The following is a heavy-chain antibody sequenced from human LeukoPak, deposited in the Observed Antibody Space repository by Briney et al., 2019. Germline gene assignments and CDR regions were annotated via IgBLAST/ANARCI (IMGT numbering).Heavy chain of an antibody. CDR1: GYTFTGYY. J-gene: IGHJ3*02. D-gene: IGHD3-22*01. CDR3: ARDSHRDYYDSNGYHI. CDR2: INPNSGGT. V-gene: IGHV1-2*02. Sequence: ASVKVSCKASGYTFTGYYMHWVRRAPGQGLEWMGWINPNSGGTNYAQKFQGRVTMTRDTSISTAYMELSRLRSDDTAVYYCARDSHRDYYDSNGYHIWGQGTMVTVSS.